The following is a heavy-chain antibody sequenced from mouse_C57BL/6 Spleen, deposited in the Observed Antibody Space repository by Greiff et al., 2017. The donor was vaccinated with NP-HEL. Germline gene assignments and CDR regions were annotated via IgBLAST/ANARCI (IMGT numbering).Heavy chain of an antibody. Sequence: VQLQQSGAELVKPGASVKISCKASGYAFSSYWMNWVKQRPGKGLEWIGQIYPGDGDTNYNGKFKGKATLTADKSSSTAYMQLSSLTSEDSAVYFWARHYYGSSSYYFDYWGQGTTLTVSS. CDR3: ARHYYGSSSYYFDY. D-gene: IGHD1-1*01. J-gene: IGHJ2*01. CDR1: GYAFSSYW. V-gene: IGHV1-80*01. CDR2: IYPGDGDT.